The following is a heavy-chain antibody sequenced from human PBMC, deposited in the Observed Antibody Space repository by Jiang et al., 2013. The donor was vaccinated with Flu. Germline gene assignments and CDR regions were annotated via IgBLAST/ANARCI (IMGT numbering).Heavy chain of an antibody. Sequence: GPGLVKPSETLSLTCTVSGGSISSYYWSWIRQPPGKGLEWIGYIYYSGSTNYNSSLKSRVTISVDTSKNQFSLKLSSVTAADTAVYYCAGGQIKSSADYWGQGTLVTVSS. D-gene: IGHD3-22*01. J-gene: IGHJ4*02. V-gene: IGHV4-59*01. CDR3: AGGQIKSSADY. CDR1: GGSISSYY. CDR2: IYYSGST.